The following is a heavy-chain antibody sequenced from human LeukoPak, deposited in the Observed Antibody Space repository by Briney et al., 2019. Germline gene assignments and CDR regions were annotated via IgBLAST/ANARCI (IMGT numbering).Heavy chain of an antibody. Sequence: PSETLSLTCAVSGGSISSSNWWSWVRQPPGKGLEWIGEIYHSGSTSYNPSLKSRVTISVDKSKNQFSLKLSSVTAADTAVYYCARAPGGYCSSTSCSPFDYWGQGTLVTVSS. CDR1: GGSISSSNW. V-gene: IGHV4-4*02. CDR2: IYHSGST. D-gene: IGHD2-2*01. J-gene: IGHJ4*02. CDR3: ARAPGGYCSSTSCSPFDY.